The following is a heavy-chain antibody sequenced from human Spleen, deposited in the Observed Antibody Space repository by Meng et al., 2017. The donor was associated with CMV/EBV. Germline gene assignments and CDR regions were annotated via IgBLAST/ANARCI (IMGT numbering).Heavy chain of an antibody. CDR1: GYTFTGYG. Sequence: ASVKVSCKASGYTFTGYGISWVRQAPGQGLEWMGWISAYNGNTNYAHKFQGRVTMTRDTFIRTAYMELSGLTPDDTAVYFCARGPPDYWGQGTLVTVSS. CDR3: ARGPPDY. J-gene: IGHJ4*02. V-gene: IGHV1-18*01. CDR2: ISAYNGNT.